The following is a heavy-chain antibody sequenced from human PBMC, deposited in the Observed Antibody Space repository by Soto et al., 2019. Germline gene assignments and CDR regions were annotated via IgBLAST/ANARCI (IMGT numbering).Heavy chain of an antibody. V-gene: IGHV3-23*01. CDR3: AKDHANMVRGHYGMDV. D-gene: IGHD3-10*01. CDR1: GFTFSSYA. Sequence: GGSLRLSCAASGFTFSSYAMSWVRQAPGKGLEWVSAISGSGGSTYYADSVKGRFTISRDNSKNTLYLQMNSLRAEDTAVYYCAKDHANMVRGHYGMDVWGQGTTVTVSS. CDR2: ISGSGGST. J-gene: IGHJ6*02.